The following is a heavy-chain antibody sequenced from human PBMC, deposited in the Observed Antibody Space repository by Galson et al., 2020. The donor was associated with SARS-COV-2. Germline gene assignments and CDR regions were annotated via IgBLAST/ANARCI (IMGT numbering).Heavy chain of an antibody. J-gene: IGHJ4*02. CDR1: GFTFSSYA. V-gene: IGHV3-30-3*01. D-gene: IGHD6-19*01. Sequence: GGSLRLSCAASGFTFSSYAMHWVRQAPGKGLEWVAVISYDGSNKYYADSVKGRFTISRDNSKNTLYLQMNSLRAEDTAVYYCARPPGWIAVAASLDYWGQGTLVTVSS. CDR2: ISYDGSNK. CDR3: ARPPGWIAVAASLDY.